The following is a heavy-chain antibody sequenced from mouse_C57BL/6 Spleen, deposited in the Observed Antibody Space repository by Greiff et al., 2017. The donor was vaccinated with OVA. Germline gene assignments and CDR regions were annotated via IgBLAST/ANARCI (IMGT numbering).Heavy chain of an antibody. CDR3: TREGLRRMDYAMDY. D-gene: IGHD2-4*01. CDR2: ISSGGDYI. CDR1: GFTFSSYA. V-gene: IGHV5-9-1*02. Sequence: EVKLMESGEGLVKPGGSLKLSCAASGFTFSSYAMSWVRQTPEKRLEWVAYISSGGDYIYYADTVKGRFTISRDNARNTLYLQMSSLKSEDTAMYYCTREGLRRMDYAMDYWGQGTSVTVSS. J-gene: IGHJ4*01.